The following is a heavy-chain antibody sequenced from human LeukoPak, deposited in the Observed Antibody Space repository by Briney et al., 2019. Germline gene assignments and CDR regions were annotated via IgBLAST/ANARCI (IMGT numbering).Heavy chain of an antibody. D-gene: IGHD2-2*03. CDR1: GYIFTSYY. Sequence: ASVKVSCKASGYIFTSYYMHWVRQAPGQGLEWIGIINPSGGTTSYAQKLQVRVTMTRDTSTSTVYMELSSLRSEDTAVYYCARIGSPDDDAFDIWGQGTMLTVSS. V-gene: IGHV1-46*01. CDR2: INPSGGTT. CDR3: ARIGSPDDDAFDI. J-gene: IGHJ3*02.